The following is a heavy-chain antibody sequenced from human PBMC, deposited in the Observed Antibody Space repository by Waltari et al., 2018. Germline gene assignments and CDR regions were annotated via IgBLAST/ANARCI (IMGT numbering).Heavy chain of an antibody. J-gene: IGHJ4*02. V-gene: IGHV4-31*03. CDR2: SDYSGRT. Sequence: QVQLQESGPGLVKPSQTLSLTCTVSGGSISSGGYYWRWIRQHPGKGLEWIGYSDYSGRTYYNPPLKSRVTVSVETSKNQFSLKLSSVTAADTAVYYCASGTGIAFKYWGQGTLVTVSS. CDR1: GGSISSGGYY. CDR3: ASGTGIAFKY. D-gene: IGHD6-13*01.